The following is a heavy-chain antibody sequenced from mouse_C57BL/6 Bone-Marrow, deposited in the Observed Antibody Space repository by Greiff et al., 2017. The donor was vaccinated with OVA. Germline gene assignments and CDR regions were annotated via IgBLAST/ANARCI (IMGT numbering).Heavy chain of an antibody. V-gene: IGHV1-55*01. D-gene: IGHD2-3*01. CDR3: ARESFDGYYSNWYFDV. J-gene: IGHJ1*03. CDR2: IYPGSGST. Sequence: QVQLQQPGAELVKPGASVKMSCKASGYTFTSYWITWVKQRPGQGLEWIGDIYPGSGSTNYNEKFKSKATLTVDPSSSTAYMQLSSLTSEDSAVYYCARESFDGYYSNWYFDVWGTGTTVTVSS. CDR1: GYTFTSYW.